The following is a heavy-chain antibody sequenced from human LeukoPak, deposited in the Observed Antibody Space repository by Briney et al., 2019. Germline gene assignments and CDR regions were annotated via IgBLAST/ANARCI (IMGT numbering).Heavy chain of an antibody. CDR3: AKDYSISWYEVYFQH. D-gene: IGHD6-13*01. CDR1: GFTFSSYA. J-gene: IGHJ1*01. CDR2: ISGSGGST. V-gene: IGHV3-23*01. Sequence: GGSLRLSCAASGFTFSSYAMSWVRQAPGKGLEWVSAISGSGGSTYYADSVKGRSTISRDNSKNTLYLQMNSLRAEDTAVYYSAKDYSISWYEVYFQHWGQGTLVTVSS.